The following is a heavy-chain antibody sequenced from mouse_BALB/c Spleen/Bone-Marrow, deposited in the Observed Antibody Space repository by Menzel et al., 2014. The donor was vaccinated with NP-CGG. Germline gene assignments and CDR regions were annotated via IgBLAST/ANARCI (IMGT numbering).Heavy chain of an antibody. D-gene: IGHD2-14*01. V-gene: IGHV3-1*02. CDR2: IHYSGST. Sequence: EVKLMESGPDLVKPSQSLSLTCTVTGYSITSGYTWHWIRQFPGNKLEWMGYIHYSGSTNYNPSLKSRISITRDTSKNQFFLQLNSVTTEDTATYYWARVGAYYRYDYAMDYWGQGTSVPVSP. CDR1: GYSITSGYT. J-gene: IGHJ4*01. CDR3: ARVGAYYRYDYAMDY.